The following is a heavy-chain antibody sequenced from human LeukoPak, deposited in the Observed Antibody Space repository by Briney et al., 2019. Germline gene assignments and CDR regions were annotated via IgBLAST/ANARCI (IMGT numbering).Heavy chain of an antibody. J-gene: IGHJ6*03. CDR3: AKGGGYEAQYYYYYLDV. CDR1: GFTFSSYS. CDR2: ISSSSSYI. Sequence: GGSLRLSCAASGFTFSSYSMNWVRQAPGKGLEWVSSISSSSSYIYYADSVKGRFTISRDNSKSMLYLHVNSLRPEDTAVYYCAKGGGYEAQYYYYYLDVWGKGTTVTISS. V-gene: IGHV3-21*01. D-gene: IGHD5-12*01.